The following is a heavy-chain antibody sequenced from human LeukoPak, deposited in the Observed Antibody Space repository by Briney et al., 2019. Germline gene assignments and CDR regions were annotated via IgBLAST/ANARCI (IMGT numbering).Heavy chain of an antibody. CDR2: ISYDGSNK. D-gene: IGHD3-10*01. V-gene: IGHV3-30*18. Sequence: GRSLRLSCAASGFTFSSYGMHWVRQAPGKGLEWVAVISYDGSNKYYAASVKGRFTTSRDNSKNTLYLQMNSLRAEDTAVYYCAKDGSITMVRGVRFYWYFDLWGRGTLVTVSS. CDR1: GFTFSSYG. J-gene: IGHJ2*01. CDR3: AKDGSITMVRGVRFYWYFDL.